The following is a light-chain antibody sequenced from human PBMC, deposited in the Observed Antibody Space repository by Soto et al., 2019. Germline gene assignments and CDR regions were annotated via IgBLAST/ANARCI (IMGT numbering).Light chain of an antibody. CDR1: QSVGTN. CDR3: QQYNNWPRT. Sequence: EIVMTQSPVILSVSPGEXATLSCRASQSVGTNLAWYQQKPGQAPRLLISGAATRATGIPARFSGRGSGTEFTLTVSSLQSEDFAVYYCQQYNNWPRTFGQGTKVDIK. CDR2: GAA. J-gene: IGKJ1*01. V-gene: IGKV3-15*01.